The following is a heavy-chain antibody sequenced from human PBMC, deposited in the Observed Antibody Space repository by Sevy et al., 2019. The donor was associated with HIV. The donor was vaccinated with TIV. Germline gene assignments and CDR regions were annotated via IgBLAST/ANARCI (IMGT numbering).Heavy chain of an antibody. J-gene: IGHJ4*02. Sequence: ASVKVSCKASGYTFTSYYMHWVRQAPGQGLEWMGIINPSGGSTSYVQKFQGRVTMTRDTSTSTVYMELSSLRSEDTAVYYCARDSQMITFGGVIVIPHSEFDCWGQRTLVTVSS. V-gene: IGHV1-46*01. D-gene: IGHD3-16*02. CDR1: GYTFTSYY. CDR3: ARDSQMITFGGVIVIPHSEFDC. CDR2: INPSGGST.